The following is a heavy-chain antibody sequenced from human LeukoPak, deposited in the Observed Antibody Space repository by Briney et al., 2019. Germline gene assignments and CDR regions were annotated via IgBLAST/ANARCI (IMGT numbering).Heavy chain of an antibody. CDR1: GVTFSSFG. J-gene: IGHJ5*02. V-gene: IGHV3-33*01. D-gene: IGHD4-11*01. CDR3: ARDGTVTAGPFDP. CDR2: IWYDGSNK. Sequence: GGSLRLSCAAPGVTFSSFGMHWLRQAPGKGLEWVAFIWYDGSNKYYADSVKGRFTISRDNSKNTLYLQMNSLRAEDTAVYYCARDGTVTAGPFDPWGRGTLVTVSS.